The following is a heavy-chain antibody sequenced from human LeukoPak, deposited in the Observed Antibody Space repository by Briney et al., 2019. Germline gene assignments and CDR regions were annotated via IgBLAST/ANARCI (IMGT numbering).Heavy chain of an antibody. CDR3: ARQSNLVATFYYYYYMDV. Sequence: PSETLSLTCAVYVGSFNGYYWTWIRQPPGKGLEWIGEINHSGSTNYNPSLKSRVTMSVDASKNQFSLKLSSVTAADTAVYYCARQSNLVATFYYYYYMDVWGEGTTVTVSS. D-gene: IGHD5-12*01. V-gene: IGHV4-34*01. CDR1: VGSFNGYY. J-gene: IGHJ6*03. CDR2: INHSGST.